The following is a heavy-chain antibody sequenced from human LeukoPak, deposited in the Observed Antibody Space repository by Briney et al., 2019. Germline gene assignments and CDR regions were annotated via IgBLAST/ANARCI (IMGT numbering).Heavy chain of an antibody. V-gene: IGHV4-31*03. D-gene: IGHD2-2*01. CDR1: GDSISTGGYY. CDR2: IYYSRST. CDR3: ARVIVVVPIGVYHYYRMDV. Sequence: PSQTLSLTCTVAGDSISTGGYYWAWIRQHRERGLEWIGYIYYSRSTHYNPSLQSRVTISVDTSKNQFSLNLNSVTAADTAVYYCARVIVVVPIGVYHYYRMDVWGQGTTVTVSS. J-gene: IGHJ6*02.